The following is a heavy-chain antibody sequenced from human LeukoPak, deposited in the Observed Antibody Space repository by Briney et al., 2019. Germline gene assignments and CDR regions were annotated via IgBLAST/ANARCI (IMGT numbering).Heavy chain of an antibody. CDR2: IYYSGST. J-gene: IGHJ4*02. V-gene: IGHV4-39*07. Sequence: SETLSLTCTVSGGSISSSSYYWGWIRQPPGKGLEWIGSIYYSGSTYYNPSLKSRVTISVDTSKNQFSLKLSSVTAADTAVYYCARGPVLYYFDYWGQGTLVTVSS. CDR3: ARGPVLYYFDY. CDR1: GGSISSSSYY. D-gene: IGHD3-10*02.